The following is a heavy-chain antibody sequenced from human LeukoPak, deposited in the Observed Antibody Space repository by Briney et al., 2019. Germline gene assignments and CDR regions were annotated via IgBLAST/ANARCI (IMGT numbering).Heavy chain of an antibody. D-gene: IGHD6-13*01. Sequence: SVKVSCKASGYTFTSYDINWVRQATGQGLEWMGWMNPNSGNTGYAQKFQGRVTMTRNTSISTAYMELSSLRSEDTAVYYCIAAAGGCYYYYGMDVWGQGTTVTVSS. CDR2: MNPNSGNT. CDR3: IAAAGGCYYYYGMDV. CDR1: GYTFTSYD. J-gene: IGHJ6*02. V-gene: IGHV1-8*01.